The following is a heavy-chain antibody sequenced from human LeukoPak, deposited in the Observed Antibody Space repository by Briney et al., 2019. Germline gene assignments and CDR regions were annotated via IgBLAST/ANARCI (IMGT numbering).Heavy chain of an antibody. D-gene: IGHD2/OR15-2a*01. J-gene: IGHJ2*01. V-gene: IGHV4-34*01. CDR3: ARPNRAEWYFDL. CDR1: GGSFSGYY. CDR2: INHSGST. Sequence: PSETLSLTCAVYGGSFSGYYWSWIRQPPGKGLEWIGEINHSGSTNYNPSLKSRVTISVDTSKNQFSLKLSSVTAADTAVYYCARPNRAEWYFDLWGRGTLVTVSS.